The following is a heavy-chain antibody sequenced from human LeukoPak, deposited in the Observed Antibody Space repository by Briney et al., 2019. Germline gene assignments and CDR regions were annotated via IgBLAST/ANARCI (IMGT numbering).Heavy chain of an antibody. CDR3: ARERRVSHVLDP. CDR2: INAGNGNT. D-gene: IGHD6-13*01. Sequence: GASVKVSCKASGYTFTSYAMHWVRQAPGQRLEWMGWINAGNGNTKYSQKFQGRVTITRDTSASTAYMELSSLRSEDTAVYYCARERRVSHVLDPWGQGTLVTVSS. V-gene: IGHV1-3*01. J-gene: IGHJ5*02. CDR1: GYTFTSYA.